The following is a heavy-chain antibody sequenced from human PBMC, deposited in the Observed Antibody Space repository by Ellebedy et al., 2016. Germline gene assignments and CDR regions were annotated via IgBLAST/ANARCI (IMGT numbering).Heavy chain of an antibody. J-gene: IGHJ6*02. CDR3: ARGPEYYYDSSGYPSPMGYGMDV. CDR1: GGSISSYY. CDR2: IYYSGST. Sequence: SETLSLXXTVSGGSISSYYWSWIRQPPGKGLEWIGYIYYSGSTNYNPSLKSRVTISVDTSKNQFSLKLSSVTAADTAVYYCARGPEYYYDSSGYPSPMGYGMDVWGQGTTVTVSS. V-gene: IGHV4-59*13. D-gene: IGHD3-22*01.